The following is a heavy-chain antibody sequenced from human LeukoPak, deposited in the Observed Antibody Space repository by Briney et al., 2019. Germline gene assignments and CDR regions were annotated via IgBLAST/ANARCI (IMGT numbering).Heavy chain of an antibody. D-gene: IGHD5-12*01. CDR1: GFTFSTYG. CDR3: ARAMRSGYDY. CDR2: ISSSSDAI. J-gene: IGHJ4*02. Sequence: QPGGSLRLSCAASGFTFSTYGMNWVRQAPGKGPEWLSYISSSSDAIYYADSVRGRFTISRDNAKSSLYLQMNSLRDEDTAVYYCARAMRSGYDYWGQGTLVTVSS. V-gene: IGHV3-48*02.